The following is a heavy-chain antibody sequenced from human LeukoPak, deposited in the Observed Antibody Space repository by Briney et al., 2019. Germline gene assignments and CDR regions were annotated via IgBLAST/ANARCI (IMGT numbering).Heavy chain of an antibody. V-gene: IGHV3-23*01. D-gene: IGHD3-3*01. J-gene: IGHJ4*02. Sequence: GGSLRLSCAASGFTFSSYGMSWVRQAPGKGLEWVSAISDSGSNTYYADSVKGRLTISRDNSKNTLYLQMNSLRAEDTAVYYCAKDVYDFWSGYYNSYDYWGQGTLVTVSS. CDR2: ISDSGSNT. CDR1: GFTFSSYG. CDR3: AKDVYDFWSGYYNSYDY.